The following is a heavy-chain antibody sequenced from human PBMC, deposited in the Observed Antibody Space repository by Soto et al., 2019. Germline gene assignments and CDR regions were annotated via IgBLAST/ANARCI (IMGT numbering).Heavy chain of an antibody. CDR1: GFSLSNSGVG. CDR2: IYGDNDK. V-gene: IGHV2-5*02. D-gene: IGHD4-17*01. Sequence: QITLKESGPSPVKPTQTLTVTCTFSGFSLSNSGVGVAWIRQPPGKALEWLALIYGDNDKRYSPSLKTRLTIPMGTPKNQVALTIPTMDPLHTATSFCAPSTLHLYVDYVPVSPQVFDSLAQGSLVTVSS. J-gene: IGHJ5*01. CDR3: APSTLHLYVDYVPVSPQVFDS.